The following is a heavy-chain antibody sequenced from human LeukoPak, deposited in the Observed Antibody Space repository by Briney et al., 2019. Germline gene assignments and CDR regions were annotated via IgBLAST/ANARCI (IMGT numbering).Heavy chain of an antibody. J-gene: IGHJ5*01. V-gene: IGHV1-69*06. CDR3: ARGGGGEYLDWFDF. CDR1: GGTFSSYA. Sequence: ASVKVSCKASGGTFSSYAISWVRQAPGQGLEWMGGIIPIFGTANYAQKFQGRVTITADKSTSTAYMELSSLTSDDTAVYYCARGGGGEYLDWFDFWGQGTLVIVSS. CDR2: IIPIFGTA. D-gene: IGHD4-17*01.